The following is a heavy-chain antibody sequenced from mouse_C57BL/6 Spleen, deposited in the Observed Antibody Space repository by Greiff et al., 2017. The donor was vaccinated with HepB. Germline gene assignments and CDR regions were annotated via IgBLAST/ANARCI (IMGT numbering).Heavy chain of an antibody. CDR1: GYTFTEYT. CDR3: ARHEGWGYAYGGDFDV. J-gene: IGHJ1*03. Sequence: VQLQQSGAELVKPGASVKLSCKASGYTFTEYTIHWVKQRSGQGLEWIGWFYPGSGSIKYNEKFKDKATLTADKSSSTGYMGISRLTSEDSAVYFCARHEGWGYAYGGDFDVWGTGTTVTVSS. V-gene: IGHV1-62-2*01. CDR2: FYPGSGSI. D-gene: IGHD2-2*01.